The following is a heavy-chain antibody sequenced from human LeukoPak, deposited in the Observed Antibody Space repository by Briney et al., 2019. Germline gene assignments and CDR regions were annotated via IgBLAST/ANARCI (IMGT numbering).Heavy chain of an antibody. CDR3: ARAPAGGYSYGYGVDYFDY. D-gene: IGHD5-18*01. V-gene: IGHV1-69*13. CDR1: GGTFSSYA. Sequence: ASVKVSCKASGGTFSSYAISWVRQAPGQGLERMGGIIPIFGTANYAQKFQGRVTITADESTSTAYMELSSLRSEDTAVYYCARAPAGGYSYGYGVDYFDYWGQGTLVTVSS. CDR2: IIPIFGTA. J-gene: IGHJ4*02.